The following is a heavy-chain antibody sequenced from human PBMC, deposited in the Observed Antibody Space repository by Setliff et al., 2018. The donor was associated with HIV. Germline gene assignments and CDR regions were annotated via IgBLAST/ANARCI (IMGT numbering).Heavy chain of an antibody. CDR3: ARSDLDNGSGYFDYYSYYMDV. CDR2: ITHSGST. D-gene: IGHD3-22*01. V-gene: IGHV4-34*01. J-gene: IGHJ6*03. CDR1: GGSFSAYY. Sequence: SETLSLTCAVYGGSFSAYYWTWIRQPPGKGLEWIGEITHSGSTNYNPSLKSRVTISVDTSKNQFSLKLRSVTAADTAIYYCARSDLDNGSGYFDYYSYYMDVWGRGTTVTVSS.